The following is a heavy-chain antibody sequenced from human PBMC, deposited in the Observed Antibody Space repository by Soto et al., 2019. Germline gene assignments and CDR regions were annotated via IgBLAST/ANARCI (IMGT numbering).Heavy chain of an antibody. V-gene: IGHV3-48*03. CDR3: ARDNKGLDY. Sequence: PVGSLRLSCAASGFTFSSYEMNWVRQAPGKGLKWVSYISSSGSTIYYADSVKGRFTISRDNAKNSLYLQMNSLRAEDTAVYYCARDNKGLDYWGQGTLVTVSS. CDR2: ISSSGSTI. J-gene: IGHJ4*02. CDR1: GFTFSSYE.